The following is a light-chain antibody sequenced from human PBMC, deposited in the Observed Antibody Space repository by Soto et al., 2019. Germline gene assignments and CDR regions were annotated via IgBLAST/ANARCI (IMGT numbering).Light chain of an antibody. V-gene: IGLV2-14*01. CDR1: SSDVGGYNY. J-gene: IGLJ1*01. CDR3: NSYTTTSTPYV. Sequence: LTQPASVSGSPGQSITISCTGTSSDVGGYNYVSWYQQLPGKAPKLMIYEVSNRPSGVSIRFSGSKSGNTASLTISGLRAEDEADYYCNSYTTTSTPYVFGTGTKVTVL. CDR2: EVS.